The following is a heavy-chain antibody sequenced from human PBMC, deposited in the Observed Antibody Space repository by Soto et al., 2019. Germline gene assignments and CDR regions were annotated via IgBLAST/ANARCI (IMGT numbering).Heavy chain of an antibody. V-gene: IGHV1-3*01. CDR3: ARDVKDIESWFDP. CDR1: GYTFTSYA. Sequence: ASVKVSCKASGYTFTSYAMHWVRQAPGQRLEWMGWINAGNGNTKYSQKFQGRVTITRDTSASTAYMELSSLRSEDTAVYYCARDVKDIESWFDPWGQGTLVTVSS. J-gene: IGHJ5*02. CDR2: INAGNGNT. D-gene: IGHD2-15*01.